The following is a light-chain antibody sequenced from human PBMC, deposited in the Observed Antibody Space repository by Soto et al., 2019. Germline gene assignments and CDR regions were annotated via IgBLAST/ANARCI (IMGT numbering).Light chain of an antibody. CDR3: QLRTGWPPLLT. J-gene: IGKJ3*01. CDR2: AAS. Sequence: EIVLTQSPATLSLSPGERATLSCRASQSITTYLAWYPQKPVQPPRLLIHAASNRATGAPAGCSGSGSEPDFTLAINSLNPEYFAVSYCQLRTGWPPLLTFGPGTKVEI. CDR1: QSITTY. V-gene: IGKV3-11*01.